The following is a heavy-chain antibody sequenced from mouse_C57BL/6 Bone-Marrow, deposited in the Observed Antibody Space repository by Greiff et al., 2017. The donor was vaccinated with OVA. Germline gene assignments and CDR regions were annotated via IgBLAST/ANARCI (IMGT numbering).Heavy chain of an antibody. J-gene: IGHJ4*01. D-gene: IGHD2-3*01. Sequence: QVQLQQPGAELVRPGSSVKLSCKASGYTFTSYWMHWVKQRPIQGLEWIGNIDPSDSETHYNQKFKDKATLTVDKSSSTAYMQLSSLTSEDSAVYYCASLYCPYAMDYWGQGTSVTVSS. CDR2: IDPSDSET. CDR3: ASLYCPYAMDY. CDR1: GYTFTSYW. V-gene: IGHV1-52*01.